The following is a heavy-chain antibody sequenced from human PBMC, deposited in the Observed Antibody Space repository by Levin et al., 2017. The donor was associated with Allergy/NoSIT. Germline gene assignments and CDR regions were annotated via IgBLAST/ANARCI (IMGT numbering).Heavy chain of an antibody. V-gene: IGHV5-10-1*01. CDR1: GYSFTSYW. CDR3: ASLTPYSSSPFDP. J-gene: IGHJ5*02. D-gene: IGHD6-13*01. CDR2: IDPSDSYT. Sequence: GGSLRLSCKGSGYSFTSYWISWVRQMPGKGLEWMGRIDPSDSYTNYSPSFQGHVTISADKSISTAYLQWSSLKASDTAMYYCASLTPYSSSPFDPWGQGTLVTVSS.